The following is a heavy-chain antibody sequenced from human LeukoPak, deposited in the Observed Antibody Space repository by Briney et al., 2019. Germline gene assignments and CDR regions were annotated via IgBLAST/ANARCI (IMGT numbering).Heavy chain of an antibody. CDR2: IRYDGSNK. Sequence: GGSLRLSCAASGFTFSSYAMSWVRQAPGKGLEWVAFIRYDGSNKYYADSVKGRFTISRDNSKNTLYLQMNSLRAEDTAVYYCAKWPRLRRGEEDWGQGTLVTVSS. CDR1: GFTFSSYA. D-gene: IGHD3-3*01. CDR3: AKWPRLRRGEED. J-gene: IGHJ4*02. V-gene: IGHV3-30*02.